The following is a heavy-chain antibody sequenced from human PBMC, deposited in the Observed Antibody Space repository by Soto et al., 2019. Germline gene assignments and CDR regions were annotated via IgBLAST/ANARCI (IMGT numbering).Heavy chain of an antibody. CDR3: ARLREWELFDY. D-gene: IGHD1-26*01. CDR2: MYYSGNT. J-gene: IGHJ4*02. V-gene: IGHV4-39*01. CDR1: GGSISSSSYY. Sequence: QLQLQEPGPGLVKPSETLSLTCTVSGGSISSSSYYWGWIRQPPVQGLEWIGSMYYSGNTYYNPSLKSRVTISVDTSKNQFSLTLTSVTAADTAVYYCARLREWELFDYWGQGTLVTVSS.